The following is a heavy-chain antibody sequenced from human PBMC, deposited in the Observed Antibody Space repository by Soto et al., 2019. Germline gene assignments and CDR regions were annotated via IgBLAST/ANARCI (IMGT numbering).Heavy chain of an antibody. V-gene: IGHV3-23*01. CDR1: GFTFSSYA. Sequence: GESLKISCAASGFTFSSYAMSWVRQAPGKGLEWVSAISGSGGSTYYADSVKGRFTISRDNSKNTLYLQMNSLRAEDTAVYYCAKRMGIAAAGTVAFDIWGQGTMVTVSS. J-gene: IGHJ3*02. CDR3: AKRMGIAAAGTVAFDI. CDR2: ISGSGGST. D-gene: IGHD6-13*01.